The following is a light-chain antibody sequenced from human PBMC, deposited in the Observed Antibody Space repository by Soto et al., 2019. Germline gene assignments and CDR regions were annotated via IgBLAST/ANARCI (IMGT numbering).Light chain of an antibody. Sequence: QSVLTQAACVSGSPGQSITISCTGTSTDVGSHKLVSWYQQYPGNAPKLIIFEAYKRPSGVSNRFSGSKSGSTASLTISGLQAEDEADYYCCSNAVGSTYVFGTGTKVTVL. CDR3: CSNAVGSTYV. J-gene: IGLJ1*01. CDR1: STDVGSHKL. CDR2: EAY. V-gene: IGLV2-23*01.